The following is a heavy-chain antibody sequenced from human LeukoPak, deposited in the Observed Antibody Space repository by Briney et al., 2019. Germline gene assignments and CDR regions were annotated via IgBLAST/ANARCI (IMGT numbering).Heavy chain of an antibody. CDR1: GYTFTGYY. V-gene: IGHV1-2*02. J-gene: IGHJ6*02. Sequence: ASVKVSCKASGYTFTGYYMHWVRQAPGQGLEWMGWINPNSGGTNYAQKFQGRVTMTRDTTISTAYMELSRLRSDDTAVYYCARDQVGSSSWWGHYYYYGMDVWGQGTTVTVSS. CDR2: INPNSGGT. D-gene: IGHD6-13*01. CDR3: ARDQVGSSSWWGHYYYYGMDV.